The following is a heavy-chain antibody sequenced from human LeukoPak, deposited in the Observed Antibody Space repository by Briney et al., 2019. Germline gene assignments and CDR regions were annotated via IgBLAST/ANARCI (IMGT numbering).Heavy chain of an antibody. Sequence: GGSLRLSCAVSGFTFDDYTMHWVRQAPGKGLEWVSLISWDGGSTYYADSVKGRFTISRDNSKNSLYLQMNSLRTEDTALYYCAKAPGRLDGSGSYYYMDVWGKGTTVTVSS. V-gene: IGHV3-43*01. CDR3: AKAPGRLDGSGSYYYMDV. D-gene: IGHD3-10*01. CDR1: GFTFDDYT. CDR2: ISWDGGST. J-gene: IGHJ6*03.